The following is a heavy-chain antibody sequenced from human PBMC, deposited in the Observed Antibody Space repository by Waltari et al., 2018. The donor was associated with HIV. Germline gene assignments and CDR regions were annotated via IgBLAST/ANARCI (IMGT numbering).Heavy chain of an antibody. V-gene: IGHV4-38-2*01. D-gene: IGHD6-19*01. Sequence: QVQLQESGPGLVKPSETLSLTCAVSGYSISSGYYWGWIRQPPGKGLEWIGSIYHSGGTDYKPSRKSRVTISVDTSKKQFSLKLSSVTAADTAVYYCARSISGWYYYYGMDVWGQGTTVTVSS. CDR2: IYHSGGT. CDR3: ARSISGWYYYYGMDV. J-gene: IGHJ6*02. CDR1: GYSISSGYY.